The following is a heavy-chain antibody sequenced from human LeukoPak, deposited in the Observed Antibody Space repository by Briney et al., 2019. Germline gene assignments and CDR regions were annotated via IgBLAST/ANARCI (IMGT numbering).Heavy chain of an antibody. D-gene: IGHD5-24*01. J-gene: IGHJ4*02. CDR1: GFTFSTYA. V-gene: IGHV3-30*18. CDR2: ISYDGSNK. CDR3: AKRPSGRDGYNYEN. Sequence: GGSLRLSCAASGFTFSTYAMSWVRQAPGKGLEWVAVISYDGSNKYYADSVKGRFTISRDNSKDTLYLQMNSLRAEDTAVYYCAKRPSGRDGYNYENWGQGTLVTVSS.